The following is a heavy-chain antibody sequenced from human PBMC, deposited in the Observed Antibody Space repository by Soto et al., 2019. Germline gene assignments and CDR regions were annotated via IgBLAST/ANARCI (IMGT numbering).Heavy chain of an antibody. CDR1: GFTFSSYA. CDR3: ASIVGATLGSGHY. CDR2: ISYDGSNK. V-gene: IGHV3-30-3*01. J-gene: IGHJ4*02. Sequence: QVQLVESGGGVVQPGRSLRLSCAASGFTFSSYAMHWVRQAPGKGLEWVAVISYDGSNKYYADSVKGRFTISRDNSKNTLDLQMNSLRAEDTAVYYCASIVGATLGSGHYWGQGTLVTVSS. D-gene: IGHD1-26*01.